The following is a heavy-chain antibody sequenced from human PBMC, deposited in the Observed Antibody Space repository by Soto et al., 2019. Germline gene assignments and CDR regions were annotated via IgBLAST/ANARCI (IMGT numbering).Heavy chain of an antibody. V-gene: IGHV3-23*01. J-gene: IGHJ4*02. CDR3: AKDFPSIGDIVVVPAADHY. Sequence: GGSLRLSCAASGFTFSSYAMSWVRQAPGKGLEWVSAISGSGGSTYYADSVKGRFTISRDNSKNTLYLQMNSLRAEDTAVYYCAKDFPSIGDIVVVPAADHYWGQGTLVTVSS. CDR2: ISGSGGST. CDR1: GFTFSSYA. D-gene: IGHD2-2*01.